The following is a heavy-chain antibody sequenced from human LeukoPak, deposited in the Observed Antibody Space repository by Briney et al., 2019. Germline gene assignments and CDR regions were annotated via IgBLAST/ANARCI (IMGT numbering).Heavy chain of an antibody. Sequence: GGSLRLSCAASGFTFSDYFMNWVRQAPGKGLEYVSSISGSSRHIYYADSVKGRFTISRDNTKSSLYLQMNSLRAEDTAVYHCARGGGGYVGFDYWGQGTLVTVSS. D-gene: IGHD5-12*01. CDR3: ARGGGGYVGFDY. CDR2: ISGSSRHI. J-gene: IGHJ4*02. CDR1: GFTFSDYF. V-gene: IGHV3-21*04.